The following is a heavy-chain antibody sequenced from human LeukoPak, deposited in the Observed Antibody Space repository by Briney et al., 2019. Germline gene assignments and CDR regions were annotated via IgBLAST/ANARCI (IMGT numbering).Heavy chain of an antibody. CDR1: GGSLSSNSYY. CDR2: IYYSGST. J-gene: IGHJ3*02. Sequence: PSETLSLTCTVSGGSLSSNSYYWGWLRQPPGKGLEWIGSIYYSGSTYYNPSLKSRVTISVDTSKNQCSLKLSSVTAADTAVYYCARDGGQVDAFDIWGQGTMVTVSS. V-gene: IGHV4-39*07. CDR3: ARDGGQVDAFDI. D-gene: IGHD6-25*01.